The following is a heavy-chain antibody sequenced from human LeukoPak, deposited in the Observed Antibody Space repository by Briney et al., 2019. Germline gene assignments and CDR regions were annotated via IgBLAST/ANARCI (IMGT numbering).Heavy chain of an antibody. CDR3: ARRGSHSDYDSYHY. Sequence: ASVKVSCKASGYTFTSYDINWVRQATGRGLEWMGWINPNSGNTDYAQKFQGRVTMTRKTSVSTAYMELSSLTSEDTAVYYCARRGSHSDYDSYHYWGQGTLVTVSS. J-gene: IGHJ4*02. CDR1: GYTFTSYD. D-gene: IGHD5-12*01. V-gene: IGHV1-8*01. CDR2: INPNSGNT.